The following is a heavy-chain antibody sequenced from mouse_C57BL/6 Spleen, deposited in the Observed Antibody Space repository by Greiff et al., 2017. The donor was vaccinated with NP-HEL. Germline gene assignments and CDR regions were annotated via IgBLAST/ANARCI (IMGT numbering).Heavy chain of an antibody. Sequence: VQGVESGPELVKPGASVKISCKASGYAFSSSWMNWVKQRPGKGLEWIGRIYPGDGDTNYNGKFKGKATLTADKSSSTAYMQLSSLTSEDSAVYFCARSDSNYDYWGQGTTLTVSS. J-gene: IGHJ2*01. CDR1: GYAFSSSW. CDR3: ARSDSNYDY. D-gene: IGHD2-5*01. V-gene: IGHV1-82*01. CDR2: IYPGDGDT.